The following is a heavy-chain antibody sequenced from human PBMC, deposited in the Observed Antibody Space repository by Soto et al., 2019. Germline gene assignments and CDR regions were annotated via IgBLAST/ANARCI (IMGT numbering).Heavy chain of an antibody. Sequence: QVQLVQSGDEVKKPGASVKVSCKASGYIFVNYGIAWVRQSPGQGLAWMGWISPYTGNTHSATKVQGRLTMTTDTSTSTAYMDLGSLTSDDTAVYYCVMVDNSVTQTPQDVWGQGTTVTVSS. CDR3: VMVDNSVTQTPQDV. J-gene: IGHJ6*02. D-gene: IGHD5-12*01. CDR2: ISPYTGNT. CDR1: GYIFVNYG. V-gene: IGHV1-18*01.